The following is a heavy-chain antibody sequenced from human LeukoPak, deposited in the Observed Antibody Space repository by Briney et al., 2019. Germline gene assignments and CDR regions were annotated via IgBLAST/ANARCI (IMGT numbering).Heavy chain of an antibody. D-gene: IGHD3-22*01. CDR3: ARADGYYPYYFDY. J-gene: IGHJ4*02. CDR2: IYHSGST. Sequence: SETLSLTCTVSGGSISSYYWSWIRQPPGKGLEWIGYIYHSGSTYYNPSLKSRVTISVDRSKNQFSLKLSSMTAADTAVYYCARADGYYPYYFDYWGQGTLVTVSS. V-gene: IGHV4-59*01. CDR1: GGSISSYY.